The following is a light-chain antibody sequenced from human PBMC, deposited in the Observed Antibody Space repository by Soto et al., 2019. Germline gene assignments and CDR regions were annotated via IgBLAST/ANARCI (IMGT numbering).Light chain of an antibody. CDR3: QQLNGYVALT. V-gene: IGKV1-9*01. CDR1: QGISTY. Sequence: DIQLTQSPSFLSASVGDRVTITCRASQGISTYLAWYQQKPGKAPKLLIYDASSLQSGVPSRFSGSGSGTEYTIPISSLQPEDLATYYCQQLNGYVALTFGGGTKVDIK. J-gene: IGKJ4*01. CDR2: DAS.